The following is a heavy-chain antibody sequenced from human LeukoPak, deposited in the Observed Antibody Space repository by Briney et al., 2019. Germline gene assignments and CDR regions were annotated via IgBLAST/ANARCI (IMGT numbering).Heavy chain of an antibody. Sequence: GGSLRLSCGTSGLTFSDSWMSWFRQAPGQGLEWVASIEDDGSDKYYLDSVRGRFTISRDNAEDSLYLQLDDLRAEDTAVFYCARRLLRGQNFDYWGQGTLVTVSS. CDR2: IEDDGSDK. J-gene: IGHJ4*02. CDR1: GLTFSDSW. CDR3: ARRLLRGQNFDY. V-gene: IGHV3-7*01.